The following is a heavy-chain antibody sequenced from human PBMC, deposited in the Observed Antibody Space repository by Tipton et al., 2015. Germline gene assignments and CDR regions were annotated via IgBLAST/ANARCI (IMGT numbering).Heavy chain of an antibody. CDR2: VHYSGST. J-gene: IGHJ4*02. V-gene: IGHV4-59*01. D-gene: IGHD1-26*01. CDR1: GDSISSYY. CDR3: AREKWELLPFFDY. Sequence: TLSLTCTVSGDSISSYYWSWIRQLPGKGLEWIGYVHYSGSTTYNPSLMSRVTISVDTSKNQFPLKLTSVTAADTAVYYCAREKWELLPFFDYWGQGALVTVSS.